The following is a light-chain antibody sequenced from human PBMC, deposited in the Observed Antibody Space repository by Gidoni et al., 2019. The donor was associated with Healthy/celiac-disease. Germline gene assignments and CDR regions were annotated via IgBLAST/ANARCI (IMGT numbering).Light chain of an antibody. J-gene: IGKJ4*01. V-gene: IGKV4-1*01. CDR2: WAS. Sequence: DIVMTQSPDSLAVSLGERATINCKSSQSVLYSSNNKNYLAWYQQKPGQPPKLLIYWASTRESGVPYRFSGSGSGTDFTLTISSLQAEDVAVYFCQQYYTTPQAFGGXPKVEIK. CDR3: QQYYTTPQA. CDR1: QSVLYSSNNKNY.